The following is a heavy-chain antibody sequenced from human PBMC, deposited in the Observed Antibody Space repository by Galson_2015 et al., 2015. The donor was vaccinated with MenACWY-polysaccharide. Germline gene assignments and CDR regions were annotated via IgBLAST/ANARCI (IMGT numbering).Heavy chain of an antibody. V-gene: IGHV4-4*02. Sequence: ETLSLTCAVSGASISRRDWGAWVRQPPGEGLEWIGEISHRGTTIYNPSIKSRVTISVDKSKNQFALKLNSVTDADTAVYYCARKFDYWGQGSLVTVPS. CDR3: ARKFDY. CDR2: ISHRGTT. CDR1: GASISRRDW. J-gene: IGHJ4*02.